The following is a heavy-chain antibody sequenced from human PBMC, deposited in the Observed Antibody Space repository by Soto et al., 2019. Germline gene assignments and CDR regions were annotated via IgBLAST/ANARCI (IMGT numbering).Heavy chain of an antibody. CDR1: GGSISSYY. J-gene: IGHJ6*02. D-gene: IGHD4-4*01. Sequence: SETLSLTCTVSGGSISSYYWSWIRQPPGKGLEWIGYIYYSGSTNYNPSLKSRVTISVDTSKNQFSLKLSSVTAADTAVYYCARHGRRTMTTVTTHYYYGMDVWGQGTTVTVSS. V-gene: IGHV4-59*08. CDR3: ARHGRRTMTTVTTHYYYGMDV. CDR2: IYYSGST.